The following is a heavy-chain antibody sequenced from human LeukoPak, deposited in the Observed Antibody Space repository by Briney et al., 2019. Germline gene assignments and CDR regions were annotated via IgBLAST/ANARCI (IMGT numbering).Heavy chain of an antibody. V-gene: IGHV3-23*01. Sequence: GGSLRLSCAASGFTFSSYAMSWVRQAPGKGLEWVSGISGSGGSAYYADSVKGRFTISRDNSKNTLYLQMNSLRAEDTAVYYCARDHHYDFWSGYVGDYWGQGTLVTVSS. CDR2: ISGSGGSA. J-gene: IGHJ4*02. CDR1: GFTFSSYA. D-gene: IGHD3-3*01. CDR3: ARDHHYDFWSGYVGDY.